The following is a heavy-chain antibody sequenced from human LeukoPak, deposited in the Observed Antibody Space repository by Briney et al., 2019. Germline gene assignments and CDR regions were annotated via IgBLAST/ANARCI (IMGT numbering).Heavy chain of an antibody. CDR2: ISYDGSNK. V-gene: IGHV3-30*04. J-gene: IGHJ4*02. D-gene: IGHD2-15*01. CDR3: ARVEWVAATQNYYFDY. CDR1: GFTFSNYA. Sequence: GGSLRLSCAASGFTFSNYAMHWVRQAPGKGLEWVAFISYDGSNKYYADSMKGRFTISRDNAKNSLYLEMHNLSAEDTAVYYCARVEWVAATQNYYFDYWGQGTLVAVSS.